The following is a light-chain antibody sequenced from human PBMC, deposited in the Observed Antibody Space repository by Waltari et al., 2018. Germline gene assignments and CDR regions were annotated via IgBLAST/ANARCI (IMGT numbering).Light chain of an antibody. CDR1: HSDMGKYDP. V-gene: IGLV2-23*02. CDR3: CSFTDTSIWV. J-gene: IGLJ3*02. CDR2: EVT. Sequence: QSALTQPASVSGSPGQSITISCTGTHSDMGKYDPASWYQQHPGKAPKLLIYEVTQRPSGVSNHFSGSKSGNTASLTISGLQPEDEANYYCCSFTDTSIWVFGGGTKLTVL.